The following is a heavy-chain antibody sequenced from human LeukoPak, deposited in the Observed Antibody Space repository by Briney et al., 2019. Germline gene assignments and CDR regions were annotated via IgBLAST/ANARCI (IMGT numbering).Heavy chain of an antibody. CDR1: GFTFSSYS. CDR2: ISSSSSYI. D-gene: IGHD3-10*01. J-gene: IGHJ4*02. CDR3: ARGGGTMVRGVNPRDY. V-gene: IGHV3-21*01. Sequence: GGSLRLSCAASGFTFSSYSMNWVRQAPGKGLEWVSSISSSSSYIYYADSVKGRFTISRDNAKNSLYLQMNSLRAEDTAVYYCARGGGTMVRGVNPRDYWGQGTLVTVSS.